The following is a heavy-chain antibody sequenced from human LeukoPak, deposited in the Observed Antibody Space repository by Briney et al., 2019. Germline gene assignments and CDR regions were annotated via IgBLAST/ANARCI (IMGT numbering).Heavy chain of an antibody. D-gene: IGHD6-19*01. Sequence: GGSLRLSCAASGFTFSSYSMNWVRQAPGTGLEWVSSISSSSSYIYYADSVKGRFTISRDSAKNSLYLQMNSLRAEDTAVYYCAREGSGWDLDYWGQGTLVTVPS. CDR3: AREGSGWDLDY. V-gene: IGHV3-21*01. J-gene: IGHJ4*02. CDR2: ISSSSSYI. CDR1: GFTFSSYS.